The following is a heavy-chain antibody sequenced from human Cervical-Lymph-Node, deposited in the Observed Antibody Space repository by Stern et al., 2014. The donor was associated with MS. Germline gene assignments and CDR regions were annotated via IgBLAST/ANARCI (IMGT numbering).Heavy chain of an antibody. CDR2: MSWNSATK. CDR1: QITFSDYG. D-gene: IGHD1-26*01. CDR3: AKSYSDSWSGWIDS. V-gene: IGHV3-9*01. J-gene: IGHJ5*01. Sequence: EVQLVESGGGLVQPGRSLRLSCSASQITFSDYGFHWVRQVPGQGLEWVGGMSWNSATKVYADSVKGRFTISRDNARGSLYLQMNNLTPDDTALYYCAKSYSDSWSGWIDSWGQGILVTVSS.